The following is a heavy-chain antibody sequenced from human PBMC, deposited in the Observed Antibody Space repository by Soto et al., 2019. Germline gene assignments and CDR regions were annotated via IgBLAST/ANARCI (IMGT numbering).Heavy chain of an antibody. D-gene: IGHD1-26*01. V-gene: IGHV1-2*04. CDR1: GYTFTGYY. J-gene: IGHJ6*02. Sequence: QVQLVQSGAEVKKPGASVKVSCKASGYTFTGYYIHWVRQAPGQGLEWMGWINPNSGGTNYAQKFQGWVTMTRDTSISTAYMELSRLRSDDTAVYYCARVGSSLVGATLDYGMDVWGQGTTVTVSS. CDR3: ARVGSSLVGATLDYGMDV. CDR2: INPNSGGT.